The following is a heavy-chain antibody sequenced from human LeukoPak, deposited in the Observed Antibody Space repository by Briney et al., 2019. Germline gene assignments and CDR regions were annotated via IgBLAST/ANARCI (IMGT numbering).Heavy chain of an antibody. CDR2: INPNSGGT. CDR3: ASRGTVTTIYDAFDI. Sequence: GASVKVSCKASGYTFTGYYMHWVRQAPGQGLEWMGWINPNSGGTNYAQKFQGRVTMTRDTSISTAYMELSRLRSDDTAVYYCASRGTVTTIYDAFDIWGQGTMVTVSS. J-gene: IGHJ3*02. D-gene: IGHD4-17*01. V-gene: IGHV1-2*02. CDR1: GYTFTGYY.